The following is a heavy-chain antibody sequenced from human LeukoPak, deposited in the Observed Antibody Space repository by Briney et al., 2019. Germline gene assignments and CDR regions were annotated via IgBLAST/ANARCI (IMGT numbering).Heavy chain of an antibody. V-gene: IGHV3-7*01. D-gene: IGHD6-13*01. CDR2: IKQDGSEK. CDR1: GFTFSTYW. J-gene: IGHJ4*02. CDR3: ARENVAALDY. Sequence: PGGSLRLSCAASGFTFSTYWMSWVRQAPGKGLEWVANIKQDGSEKYYLDSLKGRFTVSRDNAKNSLYLQMNSLTAEDTAVYYCARENVAALDYWGQGTLVTVSS.